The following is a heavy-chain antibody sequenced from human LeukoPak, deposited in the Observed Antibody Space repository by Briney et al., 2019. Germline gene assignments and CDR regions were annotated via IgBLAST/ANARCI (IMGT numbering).Heavy chain of an antibody. J-gene: IGHJ6*02. CDR2: IDNSGSTI. CDR1: GLTFSSYE. Sequence: PGGSLRLSCAASGLTFSSYEMNWVRQAPGKGLEWVSYIDNSGSTIYYADSVKGRFTISRDDAKNSLYLQMNSLRDEDTALYYCARDYYSGTWRGYGMDVWGQGTTVTVSS. D-gene: IGHD5-12*01. V-gene: IGHV3-48*03. CDR3: ARDYYSGTWRGYGMDV.